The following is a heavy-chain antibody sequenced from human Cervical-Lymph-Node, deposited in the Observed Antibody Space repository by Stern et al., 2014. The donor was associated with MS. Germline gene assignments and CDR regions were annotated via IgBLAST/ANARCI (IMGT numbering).Heavy chain of an antibody. J-gene: IGHJ4*02. CDR1: GFTFSGHG. V-gene: IGHV3-30*18. CDR2: ISSYGKYK. D-gene: IGHD3-22*01. Sequence: MQLVESGGGVVQPGGSLKLSCAASGFTFSGHGMHWVRQAPGQGLEWVAVISSYGKYKYYADSVQGRITISRDNSKNTVHLQINGLRAEDTAVYFCAKGDGRPSRRGYYESSGFSELCDFWGQGTLVTVSS. CDR3: AKGDGRPSRRGYYESSGFSELCDF.